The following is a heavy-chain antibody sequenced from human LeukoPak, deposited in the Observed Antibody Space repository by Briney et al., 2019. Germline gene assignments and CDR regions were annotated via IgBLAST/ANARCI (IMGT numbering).Heavy chain of an antibody. D-gene: IGHD3-10*01. V-gene: IGHV3-7*03. CDR1: GFTFSGYW. Sequence: GGSLRLSCAASGFTFSGYWMSWVRQAPGKGPEWVANIKQDGSDKYYVDSVKGRFTISRDNAKNSLYLQMNSLRAEDTAVYYCAKGGITMVRGVLYYYYMDVWGKGTTVTVSS. CDR2: IKQDGSDK. CDR3: AKGGITMVRGVLYYYYMDV. J-gene: IGHJ6*03.